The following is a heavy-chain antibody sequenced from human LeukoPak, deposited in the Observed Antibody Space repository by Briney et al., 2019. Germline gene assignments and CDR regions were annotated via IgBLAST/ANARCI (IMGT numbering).Heavy chain of an antibody. J-gene: IGHJ5*02. CDR3: ARGRRLWSWYDP. V-gene: IGHV4-34*01. Sequence: PSETLSLTCAVYGGSLSDYYWSWIRQPPGKGLEWIGEINHSGTTKYSPSLKSRVTMSVDTSRNQFSLKLNSVTAADTAVYFCARGRRLWSWYDPWGQGTLVTVSS. D-gene: IGHD3-10*01. CDR2: INHSGTT. CDR1: GGSLSDYY.